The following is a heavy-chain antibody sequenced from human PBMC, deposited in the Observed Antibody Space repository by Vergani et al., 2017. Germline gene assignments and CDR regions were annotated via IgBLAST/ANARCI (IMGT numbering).Heavy chain of an antibody. CDR3: ASSPKGTRGWFDP. CDR1: GGSISSYY. D-gene: IGHD1-1*01. CDR2: IYYSGST. J-gene: IGHJ5*02. Sequence: QVQLQESGPGLVKPSETLSLTCTVSGGSISSYYWSWIRQPPGKGLEWIGYIYYSGSTNYNPSLKSRVTISVDTSKNQFSLELSSVTAADTAGYYCASSPKGTRGWFDPWGQGTLVTVSA. V-gene: IGHV4-59*01.